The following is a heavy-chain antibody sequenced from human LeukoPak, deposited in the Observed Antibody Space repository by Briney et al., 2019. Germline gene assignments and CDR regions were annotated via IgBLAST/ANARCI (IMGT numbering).Heavy chain of an antibody. J-gene: IGHJ4*02. Sequence: PSETLSLTCAVYGGSFSGYYWSWIRQPPGKGLERIREINHSGSTNYNPSLKSRVTISVDTSKNQFSLKLSSVTAADTAVYYCARGRSLNYYDSSGYFLYYFDYWGQGTLVTVSS. CDR1: GGSFSGYY. V-gene: IGHV4-34*01. CDR2: INHSGST. CDR3: ARGRSLNYYDSSGYFLYYFDY. D-gene: IGHD3-22*01.